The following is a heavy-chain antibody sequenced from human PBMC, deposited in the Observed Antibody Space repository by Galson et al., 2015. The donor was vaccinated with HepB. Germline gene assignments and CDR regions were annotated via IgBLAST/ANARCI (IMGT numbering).Heavy chain of an antibody. J-gene: IGHJ3*02. V-gene: IGHV6-1*01. CDR2: TYYRSKWYN. CDR1: GDSVSSNSAA. Sequence: CAISGDSVSSNSAAWNWMRKSPSRGLEWLGRTYYRSKWYNDYAVSVKSRITINSETSKNQFSLQLNSVTPEDTAVYYCARGGLSSWYGDAFDIWGQGTKVTVSS. CDR3: ARGGLSSWYGDAFDI. D-gene: IGHD6-19*01.